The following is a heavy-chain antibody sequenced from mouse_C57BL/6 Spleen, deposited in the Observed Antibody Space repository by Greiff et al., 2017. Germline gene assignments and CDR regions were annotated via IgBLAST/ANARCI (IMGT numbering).Heavy chain of an antibody. V-gene: IGHV2-2*01. Sequence: VKVVESGPGLVQPSQSLSITCTVSGFSLTSYGVHWVRQSPGKGLEWLGVIWSGGSTDYNAAFISRLSISKDNSKSQVFFKMNSLQADDTAIYYCARYSNYVGGTYYAMDYWGQGTSVTVSS. CDR1: GFSLTSYG. D-gene: IGHD2-5*01. CDR2: IWSGGST. J-gene: IGHJ4*01. CDR3: ARYSNYVGGTYYAMDY.